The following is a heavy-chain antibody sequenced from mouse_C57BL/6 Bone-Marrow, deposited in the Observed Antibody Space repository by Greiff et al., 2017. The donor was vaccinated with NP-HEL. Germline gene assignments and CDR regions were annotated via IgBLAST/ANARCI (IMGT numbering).Heavy chain of an antibody. CDR2: LYPGDGDT. V-gene: IGHV1-82*01. J-gene: IGHJ3*01. Sequence: QVQLQQSGPELVKPGASVKISCKASGYAFSSSWMNWVKQRPGKGLEWIGRLYPGDGDTNYNGKFKGKATLTADKSSSTAYMQLSSLTSEDSAVYFCARDDYPWFAYWGQGTLVTVSA. CDR3: ARDDYPWFAY. D-gene: IGHD2-4*01. CDR1: GYAFSSSW.